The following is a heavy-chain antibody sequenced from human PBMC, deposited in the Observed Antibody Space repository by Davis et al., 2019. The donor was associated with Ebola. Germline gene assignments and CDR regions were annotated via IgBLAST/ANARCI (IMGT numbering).Heavy chain of an antibody. J-gene: IGHJ5*02. CDR3: ASQYYYDSSGYYYGRFDP. D-gene: IGHD3-22*01. V-gene: IGHV4-39*01. CDR1: GGSIISSSSY. CDR2: IYYSGST. Sequence: SETLSLTCTVPGGSIISSSSYWGWIRQPPGKGLEWIGAIYYSGSTYYNPSLKSRVTISVDTSKNQLSLKLSSVTAADTAMYYCASQYYYDSSGYYYGRFDPWGQGTLVTVSS.